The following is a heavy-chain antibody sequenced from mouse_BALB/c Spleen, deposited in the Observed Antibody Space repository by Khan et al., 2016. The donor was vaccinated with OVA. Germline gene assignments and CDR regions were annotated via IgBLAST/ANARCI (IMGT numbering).Heavy chain of an antibody. CDR2: ISSLAYNF. Sequence: EVELVESGGGLVQPGGSRKLSCAASGFTFSDYGMAWIRQGPGKGPEWITFISSLAYNFYYADTVTGRFTISRENAKNTLYLELNSMRSEDTGMYFCARGGKGGFAYWGQGTLVTVSA. CDR3: ARGGKGGFAY. J-gene: IGHJ3*01. V-gene: IGHV5-15*02. CDR1: GFTFSDYG.